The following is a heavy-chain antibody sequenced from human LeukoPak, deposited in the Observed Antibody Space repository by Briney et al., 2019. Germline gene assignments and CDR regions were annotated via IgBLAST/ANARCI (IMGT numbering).Heavy chain of an antibody. D-gene: IGHD5-18*01. CDR2: IHYSGTS. V-gene: IGHV4-59*12. CDR1: GDSISSFY. Sequence: SETLSLTCSVSGDSISSFYWNWIRQPPGKGLEWIGNIHYSGTSNYNPSLKSRVTISIDTSRKQFFLKLSSVTAADTAVYYCARDRGYSYGPFDYWGQGTLVTVSS. CDR3: ARDRGYSYGPFDY. J-gene: IGHJ4*02.